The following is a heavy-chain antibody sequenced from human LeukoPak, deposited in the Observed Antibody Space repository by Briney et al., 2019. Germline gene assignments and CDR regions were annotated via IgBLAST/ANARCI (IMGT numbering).Heavy chain of an antibody. J-gene: IGHJ4*02. V-gene: IGHV3-64D*06. D-gene: IGHD1-26*01. Sequence: PGRSLRLSCSASGFSFSSSAMHWVRQAPGKGLEYVSTITGNGDSTYYADSVKGRFTISRDNSKNTLYLQMSSLSAEDSAVYYCVTDRSGSYSFDYWGQGTLVTVSS. CDR2: ITGNGDST. CDR1: GFSFSSSA. CDR3: VTDRSGSYSFDY.